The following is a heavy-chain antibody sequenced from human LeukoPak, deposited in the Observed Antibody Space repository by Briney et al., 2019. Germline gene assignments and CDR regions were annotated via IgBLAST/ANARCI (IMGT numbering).Heavy chain of an antibody. CDR2: IYSGGST. CDR3: ARDSSGWHYFDY. V-gene: IGHV3-66*01. J-gene: IGHJ4*02. Sequence: PGGSLRLSCAASGFTVSSNYMSWVRQAPGKGLEWVSVIYSGGSTYYADSVKGRFTISRDNSKNTLYLQMNSLRAEGTAVYYCARDSSGWHYFDYWGQGTLVTVSS. D-gene: IGHD6-19*01. CDR1: GFTVSSNY.